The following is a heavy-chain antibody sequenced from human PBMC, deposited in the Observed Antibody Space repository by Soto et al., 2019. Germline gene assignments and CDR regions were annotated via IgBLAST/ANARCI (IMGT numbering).Heavy chain of an antibody. Sequence: GGSLRLSCAASGFTFDYYAMSWVRQAPGKGLEWVSGISGSGYSPYYADSVKGRFTISRDNSKNTLYLHMNSLRAEDTAVYYCTTPPMNIVVIAAAISYFDSWGLGTLVTVSS. V-gene: IGHV3-23*01. CDR3: TTPPMNIVVIAAAISYFDS. J-gene: IGHJ4*02. D-gene: IGHD2-2*01. CDR2: ISGSGYSP. CDR1: GFTFDYYA.